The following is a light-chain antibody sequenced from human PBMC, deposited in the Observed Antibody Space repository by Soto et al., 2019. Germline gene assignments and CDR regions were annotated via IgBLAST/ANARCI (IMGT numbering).Light chain of an antibody. CDR2: VAS. CDR1: QNIINY. CDR3: QQLNSYLGGT. Sequence: DIQMTQSPSSLSASVGDRVTITCRASQNIINYLNWYQQKPGKAPQLLIYVASRLESGVPSRFSGSGSGTEFTLTISSLQPEDFATYYCQQLNSYLGGTFGQGTRLEIK. V-gene: IGKV1-17*01. J-gene: IGKJ5*01.